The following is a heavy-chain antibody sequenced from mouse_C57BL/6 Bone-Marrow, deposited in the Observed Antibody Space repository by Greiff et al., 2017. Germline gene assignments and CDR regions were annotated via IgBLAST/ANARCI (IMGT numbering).Heavy chain of an antibody. J-gene: IGHJ2*01. CDR1: GFTFSSYT. CDR2: ISGGGGNT. Sequence: LVESGGGLVKPGGSLKLSCAASGFTFSSYTMSWVRQTPEKRLEWVATISGGGGNTYYPDSVKGRFTISRDNAKNTLYLQMSSLRSEDTALYYCARHEVMADYWGQGTTLTVSS. CDR3: ARHEVMADY. V-gene: IGHV5-9*01. D-gene: IGHD2-1*01.